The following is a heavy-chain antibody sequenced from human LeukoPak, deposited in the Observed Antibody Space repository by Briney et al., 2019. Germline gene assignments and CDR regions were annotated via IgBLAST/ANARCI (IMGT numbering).Heavy chain of an antibody. CDR2: IYYSGST. CDR1: GGSISSGDYY. J-gene: IGHJ2*01. V-gene: IGHV4-30-4*01. CDR3: ARAINVTVVVTENWYFDL. D-gene: IGHD3-22*01. Sequence: PSQTLSLTCTVSGGSISSGDYYWSWIRQPPGKGLEWIGNIYYSGSTYYNPSLKSRVTMLVDTSKNQFSLKLSSVTAADTAVYYCARAINVTVVVTENWYFDLWGRGTLVTVSS.